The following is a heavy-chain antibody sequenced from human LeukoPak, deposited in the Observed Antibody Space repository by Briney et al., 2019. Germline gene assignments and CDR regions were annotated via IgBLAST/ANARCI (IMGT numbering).Heavy chain of an antibody. Sequence: SETLSLTCTVSGGSISSYYWSWIRQPAGKGLEWIGRIYTSGSTNYNPSLKSRVTMSADTSKNQFSLKLSSVTAADTAVYYCARAPSIAAIRHAFDIWGQGTMVTVSS. J-gene: IGHJ3*02. CDR3: ARAPSIAAIRHAFDI. V-gene: IGHV4-4*07. CDR2: IYTSGST. CDR1: GGSISSYY. D-gene: IGHD6-6*01.